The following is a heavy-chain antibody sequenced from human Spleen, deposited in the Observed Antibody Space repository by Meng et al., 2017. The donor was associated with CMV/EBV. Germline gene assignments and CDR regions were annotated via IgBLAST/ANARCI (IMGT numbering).Heavy chain of an antibody. CDR3: VKDGNLGQPKTLGWFDL. V-gene: IGHV3-9*01. D-gene: IGHD1-14*01. CDR2: ISWNSYSI. CDR1: GFPFDDYA. J-gene: IGHJ5*02. Sequence: SLKISCAASGFPFDDYAMHWVRQAPGKGLECVSGISWNSYSIRYADSVKGRFTISRDNAKNSLYLQMSSLRPEDTALYYCVKDGNLGQPKTLGWFDLWGQGTLVTVSS.